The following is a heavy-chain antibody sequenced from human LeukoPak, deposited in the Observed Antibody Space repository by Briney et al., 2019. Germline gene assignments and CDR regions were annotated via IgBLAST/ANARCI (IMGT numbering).Heavy chain of an antibody. CDR1: GYTFTSFP. CDR2: INTNTGNP. D-gene: IGHD4-17*01. Sequence: APVKVSCKASGYTFTSFPMYWVRQAPGQGLEWMGWINTNTGNPTYAQGFTGRFVFSLDTSVSTAYLQISNLKAADTAVYYCARDYDDYSFGYWGQGTLVTVSS. V-gene: IGHV7-4-1*02. CDR3: ARDYDDYSFGY. J-gene: IGHJ4*02.